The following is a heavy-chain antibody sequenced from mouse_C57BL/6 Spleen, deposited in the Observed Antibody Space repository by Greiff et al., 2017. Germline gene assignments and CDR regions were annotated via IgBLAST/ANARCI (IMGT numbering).Heavy chain of an antibody. J-gene: IGHJ4*01. CDR2: IDPSDSYT. Sequence: VQLQQPGAELVMPGASVKLSCKASGYTFTSYWMHWVKQRPGQGLEWIGEIDPSDSYTNYNQKFKGKSTLTVDKSSSTAYMQLSSLTSEDSAVYYCARSLNYDAMDYWGQGTSVTVSS. CDR3: ARSLNYDAMDY. V-gene: IGHV1-69*01. CDR1: GYTFTSYW.